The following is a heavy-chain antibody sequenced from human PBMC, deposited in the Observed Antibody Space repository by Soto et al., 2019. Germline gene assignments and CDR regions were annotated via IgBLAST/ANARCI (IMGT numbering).Heavy chain of an antibody. V-gene: IGHV1-3*01. J-gene: IGHJ3*02. CDR3: AYGSRRSDAFDI. Sequence: ASVKVSCKASGYTFTSYAMHWVRQAPGQRLEWMGWINAAKGNTKYSQKFQGRVTITRDTSASTAYMELSSLRSEDTAVYYCAYGSRRSDAFDIWGQGTMVTVSS. D-gene: IGHD3-10*01. CDR2: INAAKGNT. CDR1: GYTFTSYA.